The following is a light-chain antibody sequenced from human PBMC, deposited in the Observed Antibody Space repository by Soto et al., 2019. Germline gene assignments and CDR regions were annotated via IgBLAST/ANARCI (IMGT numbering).Light chain of an antibody. J-gene: IGKJ3*01. V-gene: IGKV3-15*01. CDR2: YAS. CDR3: QHYSNGPPT. CDR1: QSVHSN. Sequence: EVVMTQSPATLSVSPGERATLSCRASQSVHSNLAWYQQKPGQAPSLLISYASTRATGIPARFSGSGSGTEFPLTISSLQSEEFGVYYCQHYSNGPPTFGRGTNVEIK.